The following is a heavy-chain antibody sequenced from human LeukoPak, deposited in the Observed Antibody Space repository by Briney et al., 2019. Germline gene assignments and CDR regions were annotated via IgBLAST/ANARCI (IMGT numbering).Heavy chain of an antibody. Sequence: GGPLRLLCAASGFTLTRFAMGWVRQAPEKGLEWVSSVSGSGDDTQYAHPVKGLFTISRDNSEKTLDLHMDSLRAEETAVYYCAKERLGGNYGDYAVDYWGQGTMVTVSS. CDR1: GFTLTRFA. J-gene: IGHJ4*02. V-gene: IGHV3-23*01. D-gene: IGHD4-17*01. CDR3: AKERLGGNYGDYAVDY. CDR2: VSGSGDDT.